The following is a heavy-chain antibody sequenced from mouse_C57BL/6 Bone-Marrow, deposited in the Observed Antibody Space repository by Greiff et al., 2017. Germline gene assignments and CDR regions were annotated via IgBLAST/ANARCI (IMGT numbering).Heavy chain of an antibody. J-gene: IGHJ4*01. CDR2: INPSSGYT. V-gene: IGHV1-7*01. CDR1: GYTFTSYW. Sequence: QVQLKQSGAELAKPGASVKLSCKASGYTFTSYWMHWVKQRPGQGLEWIGYINPSSGYTKYTQKFKDKATLTADKSSSTAYMQLSSLTYEDSAVYYCASRVYGRYDYAMDYWGQGTSVTVSS. CDR3: ASRVYGRYDYAMDY. D-gene: IGHD1-1*02.